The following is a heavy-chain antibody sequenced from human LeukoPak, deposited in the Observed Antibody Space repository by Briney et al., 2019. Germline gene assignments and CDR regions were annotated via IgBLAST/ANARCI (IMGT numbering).Heavy chain of an antibody. V-gene: IGHV4-59*10. CDR2: MYTSGST. CDR3: ARVGVVPAAPAWYMDV. Sequence: SETLSLTCAVYGGSFSGYYWSWIRQPAGKGLEWIGRMYTSGSTNYNPSLKSRVSMSVDTSKNLLSLKLSSVTAADTAVYYCARVGVVPAAPAWYMDVWGKGTTVTVSS. CDR1: GGSFSGYY. D-gene: IGHD2-2*01. J-gene: IGHJ6*03.